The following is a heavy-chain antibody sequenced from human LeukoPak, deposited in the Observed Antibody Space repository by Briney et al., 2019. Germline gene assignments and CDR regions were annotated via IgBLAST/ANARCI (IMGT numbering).Heavy chain of an antibody. D-gene: IGHD6-19*01. CDR2: ISYDGSNK. CDR1: GFTFNTYA. Sequence: GGSLRLSCAASGFTFNTYAMHWVRQAPGKGLEWVAVISYDGSNKYYADSVKGRFTISRDNSKNTLYLQMNSLRAEDTAVYYCARDSIAVAGPSDYWGQGTLVTVSS. J-gene: IGHJ4*02. CDR3: ARDSIAVAGPSDY. V-gene: IGHV3-30-3*01.